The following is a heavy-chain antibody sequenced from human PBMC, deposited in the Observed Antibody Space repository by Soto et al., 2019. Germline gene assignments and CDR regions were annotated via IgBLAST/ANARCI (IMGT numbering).Heavy chain of an antibody. CDR1: GFTFSSYW. J-gene: IGHJ4*02. V-gene: IGHV3-74*01. Sequence: EVQLVESGGGLVQPGGSLRLSCASSGFTFSSYWMHWVRQAPGKGLVWVSRINSDGSSTTYADSVKGRFTISRDNAKNTLYLKMNSLRAEDTALYYCARTAIAAAGTRVDYWGQGTLVTVSS. D-gene: IGHD6-13*01. CDR3: ARTAIAAAGTRVDY. CDR2: INSDGSST.